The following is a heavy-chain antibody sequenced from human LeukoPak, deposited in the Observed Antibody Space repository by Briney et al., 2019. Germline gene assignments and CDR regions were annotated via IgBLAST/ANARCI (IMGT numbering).Heavy chain of an antibody. D-gene: IGHD2-15*01. CDR2: IYYSGST. CDR1: GGSMSSYY. J-gene: IGHJ4*02. CDR3: ARDRSSGGSCHSDY. Sequence: SETLSLTCTVSGGSMSSYYWSWIRQPPGKGLEWIGYIYYSGSTNYNPSLKSRVTISVDTSKNQFSLKLSSVTAADTAVYYCARDRSSGGSCHSDYWGQGTLVTVSS. V-gene: IGHV4-59*01.